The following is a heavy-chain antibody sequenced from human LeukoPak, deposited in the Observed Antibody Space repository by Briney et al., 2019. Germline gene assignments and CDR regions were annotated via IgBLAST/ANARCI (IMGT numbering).Heavy chain of an antibody. D-gene: IGHD2-2*01. CDR2: ISGSGGST. CDR1: GFTFSSYA. J-gene: IGHJ6*02. Sequence: GGSLRLYCAASGFTFSSYAMSWVRQAPGKGLEWVSAISGSGGSTYYADSVKGRFTISRDNSKNTLYLQMNSLRAEDTAVYYCARDGSYCSSTSCRTYYYYYGMDVWGQGTTVTVSS. V-gene: IGHV3-23*01. CDR3: ARDGSYCSSTSCRTYYYYYGMDV.